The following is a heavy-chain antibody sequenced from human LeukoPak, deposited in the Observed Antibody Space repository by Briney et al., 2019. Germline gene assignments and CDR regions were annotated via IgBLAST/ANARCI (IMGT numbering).Heavy chain of an antibody. CDR1: DGSISSGSYH. V-gene: IGHV4-61*02. CDR3: ASTTVTTDYYYGMDV. CDR2: IYTSGST. J-gene: IGHJ6*02. D-gene: IGHD4-17*01. Sequence: PSQTLSLTCTVSDGSISSGSYHWSWIRQPAGKGLEWIGRIYTSGSTNYNPSLKSRVTISVDTSKNQFSLKLSSVTAADTAVYYCASTTVTTDYYYGMDVWGQGTTVTVSS.